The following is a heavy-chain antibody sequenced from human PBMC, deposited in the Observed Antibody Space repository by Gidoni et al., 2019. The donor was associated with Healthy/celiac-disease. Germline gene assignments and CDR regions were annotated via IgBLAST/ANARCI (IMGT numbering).Heavy chain of an antibody. V-gene: IGHV1-69*01. CDR1: GGTFSSYD. D-gene: IGHD2-15*01. CDR3: AGATGATDYGMDV. Sequence: QVQLVQPGAEVKKPGSSVRVSCKASGGTFSSYDISWVRQAPGQGLEWMGGIIPIFGTTNYAQKFQGRVTITADESTSTAYMELSSLRSEDTAVYYCAGATGATDYGMDVWGQGTTVTVSS. CDR2: IIPIFGTT. J-gene: IGHJ6*02.